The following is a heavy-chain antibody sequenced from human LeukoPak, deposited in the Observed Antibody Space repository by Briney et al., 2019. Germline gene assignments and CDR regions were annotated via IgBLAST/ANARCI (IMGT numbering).Heavy chain of an antibody. V-gene: IGHV4-59*08. D-gene: IGHD2-15*01. CDR3: ARHHLGRGYYFDY. Sequence: SETLSLTCTVSGGSISSYYWSWIRQPPGKGLEWIGYIYYSGSTNYNPSLKGRVTISVDTSKNQFSLKLSSVTAADTAVYYCARHHLGRGYYFDYWGQGTLVTVSS. J-gene: IGHJ4*02. CDR2: IYYSGST. CDR1: GGSISSYY.